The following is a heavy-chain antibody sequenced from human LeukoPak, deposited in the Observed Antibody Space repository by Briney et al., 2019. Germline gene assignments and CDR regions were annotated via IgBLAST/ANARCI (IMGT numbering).Heavy chain of an antibody. CDR1: GFTFSSYA. V-gene: IGHV3-48*01. J-gene: IGHJ4*02. Sequence: GGSLRLSCAASGFTFSSYAMSWVRQVPGKGLEWVSYISSSSSTIYYADSVKGRFTISRDNAKNSLYLQMNSLRAEDTAVYYCARDYYFDYWGQGTLVTVSS. CDR2: ISSSSSTI. CDR3: ARDYYFDY.